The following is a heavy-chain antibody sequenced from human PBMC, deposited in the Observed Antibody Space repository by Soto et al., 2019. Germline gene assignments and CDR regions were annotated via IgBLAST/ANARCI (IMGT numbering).Heavy chain of an antibody. CDR3: ARDYLRPAGGATGYGMDV. D-gene: IGHD2-8*02. CDR1: GFTFSRYW. J-gene: IGHJ6*02. Sequence: HPGGSLRLSCAASGFTFSRYWMHWVRQVPGEGLVWVSRIKTDGTTTNYADSVKGRFTISRDNAKNTLYLQMDSLRAEDTAMYYCARDYLRPAGGATGYGMDVWGQGTTVTVSS. V-gene: IGHV3-74*01. CDR2: IKTDGTTT.